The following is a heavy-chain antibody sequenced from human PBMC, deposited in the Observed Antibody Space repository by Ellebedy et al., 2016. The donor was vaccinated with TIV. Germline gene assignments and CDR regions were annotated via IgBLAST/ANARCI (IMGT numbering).Heavy chain of an antibody. CDR2: IYYSGST. V-gene: IGHV4-59*01. CDR1: GRSISSYY. D-gene: IGHD2-2*01. J-gene: IGHJ6*02. Sequence: GSLRLXXTVSGRSISSYYWSWIRQPPGKGLEWIGYIYYSGSTNYNPSLKSRVTISVDTSKNQFSLKLSSVTAADTAVYYCAHSFVSSTSWAGGMDVWGQGTTVTVSS. CDR3: AHSFVSSTSWAGGMDV.